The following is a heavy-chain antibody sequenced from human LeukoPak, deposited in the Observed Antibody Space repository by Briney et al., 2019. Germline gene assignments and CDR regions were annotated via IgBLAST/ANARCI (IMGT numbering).Heavy chain of an antibody. CDR1: GFTFSNYE. D-gene: IGHD2-15*01. CDR2: ISSSGTTI. Sequence: PGGSLRLSCAASGFTFSNYEMNWVRQAPGKGLEWVSYISSSGTTIYYAERRFTISRDNAKNSLYLLMNSLRAEDTAIYYWARGYCSDGSCYGGDYWGQGTLVTVSS. V-gene: IGHV3-48*03. J-gene: IGHJ4*02. CDR3: ARGYCSDGSCYGGDY.